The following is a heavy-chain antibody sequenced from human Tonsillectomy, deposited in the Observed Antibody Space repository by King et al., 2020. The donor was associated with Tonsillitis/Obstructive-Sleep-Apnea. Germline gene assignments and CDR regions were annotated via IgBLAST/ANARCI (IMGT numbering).Heavy chain of an antibody. CDR2: IYWDDDK. CDR3: AHSPSITDMTTVVGWFDP. Sequence: TLKESGPTLVKPTQTLTLTCTFSGFSLSTSGVGVGWIRQPPGKALEWLALIYWDDDKRYSPSLKSRLTITKDTSKNQVVLTMTNMDPVDTATYYGAHSPSITDMTTVVGWFDPWGQGTLVTVSS. D-gene: IGHD4-23*01. J-gene: IGHJ5*02. V-gene: IGHV2-5*02. CDR1: GFSLSTSGVG.